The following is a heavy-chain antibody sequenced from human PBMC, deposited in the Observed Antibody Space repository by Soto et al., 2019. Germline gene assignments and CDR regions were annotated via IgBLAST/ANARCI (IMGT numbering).Heavy chain of an antibody. D-gene: IGHD3-10*01. V-gene: IGHV4-59*11. Sequence: PSETLSLTCTVSGDSISSHYWSWIRQPPGKGLEWIGFGSTKYNPSLKSRISISVDTSKSQFSLNLTSATAADTAVYYCARVSTSASGSYYTLDYWGQGTLVTVSS. CDR2: GST. CDR3: ARVSTSASGSYYTLDY. CDR1: GDSISSHY. J-gene: IGHJ4*02.